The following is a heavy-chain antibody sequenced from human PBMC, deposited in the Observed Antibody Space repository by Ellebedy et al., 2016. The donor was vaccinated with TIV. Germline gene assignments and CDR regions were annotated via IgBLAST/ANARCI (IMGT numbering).Heavy chain of an antibody. CDR1: GFTFSTSA. CDR3: GRERWGLGGY. CDR2: ISDSGGGT. J-gene: IGHJ4*02. D-gene: IGHD7-27*01. Sequence: GESLKISCAASGFTFSTSAMSWVRQAPGKGLEWVSAISDSGGGTYYADSVKGRFTISRDDSKNTLYLQMNSLRAEDTAVYYCGRERWGLGGYWGQGTLVTVSS. V-gene: IGHV3-23*01.